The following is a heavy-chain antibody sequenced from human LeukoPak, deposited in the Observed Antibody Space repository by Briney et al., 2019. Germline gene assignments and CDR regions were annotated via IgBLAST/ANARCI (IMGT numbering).Heavy chain of an antibody. CDR3: TRGSIAYYYMDV. J-gene: IGHJ6*03. Sequence: SETLSLTCAVYGGSSSGYYWSWIRQPPGKGLEWIGEINHSGSTNYNPSLKSRVTISVDNSNNHFSLKLSSVTAADTAVYYCTRGSIAYYYMDVWGKGTTVTISS. V-gene: IGHV4-34*01. CDR2: INHSGST. D-gene: IGHD3-22*01. CDR1: GGSSSGYY.